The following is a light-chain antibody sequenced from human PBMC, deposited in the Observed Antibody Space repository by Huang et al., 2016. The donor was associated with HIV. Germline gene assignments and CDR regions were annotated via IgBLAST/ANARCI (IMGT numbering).Light chain of an antibody. CDR1: QSISSW. CDR3: QQYNVFPLT. J-gene: IGKJ4*01. Sequence: DIQMTQSPSTLSASVGDRVTITCRASQSISSWLAWYQQKLGKAPKLLMYKASNLDSGVPSRFSGSGSGTEFTLTVSSLQPDDFATYYCQQYNVFPLTFGGGTVVE. CDR2: KAS. V-gene: IGKV1-5*03.